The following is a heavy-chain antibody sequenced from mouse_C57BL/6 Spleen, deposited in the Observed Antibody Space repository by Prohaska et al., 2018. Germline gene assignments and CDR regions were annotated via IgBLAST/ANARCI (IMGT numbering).Heavy chain of an antibody. CDR2: INPNIVGT. D-gene: IGHD1-1*01. J-gene: IGHJ3*01. V-gene: IGHV1-22*01. CDR3: AREDYYYGSSPAWFAY. Sequence: HGKSLEWIGYINPNIVGTSSNQKFKGKATLTVNTSSSTAYMELRSLTSEDSAVYYCAREDYYYGSSPAWFAYWGQGTLVTVSA.